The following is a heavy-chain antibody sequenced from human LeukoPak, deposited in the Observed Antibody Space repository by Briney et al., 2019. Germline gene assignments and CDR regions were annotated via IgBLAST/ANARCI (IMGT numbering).Heavy chain of an antibody. CDR1: GYSFTSYW. J-gene: IGHJ5*02. V-gene: IGHV5-51*01. CDR2: IYPGDSDT. CDR3: ARHRGSPTEGFDP. D-gene: IGHD1-26*01. Sequence: GESLKISCKGSGYSFTSYWIGWVRQMPGKGLEWMGIIYPGDSDTRYSPSFQGQVTISADKSISTAYLQWSSLKASDTAMYCCARHRGSPTEGFDPWGQGTLVTVSS.